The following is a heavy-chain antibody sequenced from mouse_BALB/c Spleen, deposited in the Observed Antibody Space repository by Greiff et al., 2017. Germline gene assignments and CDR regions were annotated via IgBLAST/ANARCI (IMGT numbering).Heavy chain of an antibody. CDR2: INPYNDGT. Sequence: EVKLQESGPELVKPGASVKMSCKASGYTFTSYVMHWVKQKPGQGLEWIGYINPYNDGTKYNEKFKGKATLTSDKSSSTAYMELSSLTSEDSAVYYCARAFYYYGSSSFDYWGQGTTLTVSS. CDR1: GYTFTSYV. D-gene: IGHD1-1*01. J-gene: IGHJ2*01. CDR3: ARAFYYYGSSSFDY. V-gene: IGHV1-14*01.